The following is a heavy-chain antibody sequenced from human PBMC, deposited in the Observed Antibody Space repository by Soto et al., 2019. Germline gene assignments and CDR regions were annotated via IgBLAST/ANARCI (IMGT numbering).Heavy chain of an antibody. CDR2: IYPGDSDT. D-gene: IGHD2-2*01. Sequence: PGESLKISCKGSGYSFTSYWIGWVRQMPGKGLEWMGIIYPGDSDTRYSPSYQGQVTISADKSISTAYLQWSSLKASDTAMYYCARRGIVVVPAAEAADAFDIWGQGTMVTVSS. CDR3: ARRGIVVVPAAEAADAFDI. CDR1: GYSFTSYW. J-gene: IGHJ3*02. V-gene: IGHV5-51*01.